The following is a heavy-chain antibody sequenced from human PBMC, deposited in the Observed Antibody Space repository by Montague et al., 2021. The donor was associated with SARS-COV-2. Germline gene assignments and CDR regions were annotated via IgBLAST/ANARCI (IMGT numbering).Heavy chain of an antibody. D-gene: IGHD4-17*01. V-gene: IGHV2-5*02. CDR3: AKHLMQQDDYGDYFDAFNM. CDR2: IYWDGDT. J-gene: IGHJ3*02. Sequence: PALVKPAQSLTLTCSFSGFSLITPGVGVGWVRQPPGKALEWLALIYWDGDTRYSPSLRGRLTITKDTSKNRVVLTMTNVDPVDTATYYCAKHLMQQDDYGDYFDAFNMWGHGTMVTVSS. CDR1: GFSLITPGVG.